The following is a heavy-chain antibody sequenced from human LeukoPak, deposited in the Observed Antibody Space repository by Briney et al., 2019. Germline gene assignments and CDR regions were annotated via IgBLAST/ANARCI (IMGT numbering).Heavy chain of an antibody. CDR1: GGSISSLY. CDR2: INHSGST. J-gene: IGHJ4*02. Sequence: SETLSLTCSVSGGSISSLYWSWIRKPPGKGLEWIGEINHSGSTNYNPSLKSRVTISVDTSKNQFSLKLSSVTAADTAVYYCARGTMTTVTYYFDYWGQGTLVTVSS. D-gene: IGHD4-17*01. CDR3: ARGTMTTVTYYFDY. V-gene: IGHV4-34*01.